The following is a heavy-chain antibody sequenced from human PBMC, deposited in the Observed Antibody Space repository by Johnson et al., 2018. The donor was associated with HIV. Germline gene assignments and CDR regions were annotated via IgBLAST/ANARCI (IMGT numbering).Heavy chain of an antibody. CDR2: SSRDGATS. D-gene: IGHD6-6*01. V-gene: IGHV3-43D*03. Sequence: LVESGGGVVQPGGSLRLSCAASGFTFSSYGMHWVRQPPGKGLEWVSLSSRDGATSYYADSVKGRFTISRDNRKSYLYLQMTGLRAEDTALYYCVGSSINAFDIWGRGTVVTVSS. CDR1: GFTFSSYG. J-gene: IGHJ3*02. CDR3: VGSSINAFDI.